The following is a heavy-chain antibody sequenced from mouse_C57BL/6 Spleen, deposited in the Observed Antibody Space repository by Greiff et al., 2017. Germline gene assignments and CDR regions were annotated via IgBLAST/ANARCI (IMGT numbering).Heavy chain of an antibody. CDR2: IYPGDGDT. J-gene: IGHJ2*01. V-gene: IGHV1-82*01. CDR1: GYAFSSSW. Sequence: QVQLQQSGPELVKPGASVKISCKASGYAFSSSWMNWVKQRPGKGLEWIGRIYPGDGDTNYNGKFKGKATLTADKSSSTAYMQLSSLTTEDSAVYFCAREGYDCDGGGVDYFDYWGQGTTLTVSS. D-gene: IGHD2-4*01. CDR3: AREGYDCDGGGVDYFDY.